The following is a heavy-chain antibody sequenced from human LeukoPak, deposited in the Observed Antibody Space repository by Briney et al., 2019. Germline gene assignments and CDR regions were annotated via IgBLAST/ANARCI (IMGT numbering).Heavy chain of an antibody. D-gene: IGHD3-22*01. CDR3: ARDNYYDSSGYYFGAFDI. V-gene: IGHV1-18*01. CDR2: ISAYNGNT. Sequence: ASVKVSCKASGYTLTSYGISWVRQAPGQGLEWTGWISAYNGNTNYAQKLQGRVTMTTDTSTSTAYMELRSLRSDDTAVYYCARDNYYDSSGYYFGAFDIWGQGTMVTVSS. J-gene: IGHJ3*02. CDR1: GYTLTSYG.